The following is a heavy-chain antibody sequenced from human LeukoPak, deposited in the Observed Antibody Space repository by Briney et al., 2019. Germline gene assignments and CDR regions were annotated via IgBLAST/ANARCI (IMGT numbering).Heavy chain of an antibody. Sequence: PSETLSLTCAVYAPSIRAINWSWNSQPPGKGLEWIGEINHSGSTNYNPSLKSRVTISVGASKNQSSPTLSSVTAADTAALTTGTWNYYYGTEEPLSYSIDVWGKGTTVTVSS. D-gene: IGHD3-10*01. CDR2: INHSGST. CDR3: GTWNYYYGTEEPLSYSIDV. CDR1: APSIRAIN. J-gene: IGHJ6*03. V-gene: IGHV4-34*01.